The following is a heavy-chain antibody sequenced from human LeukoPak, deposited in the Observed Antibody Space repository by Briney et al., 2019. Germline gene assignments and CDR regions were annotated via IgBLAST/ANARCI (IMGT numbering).Heavy chain of an antibody. D-gene: IGHD5-24*01. Sequence: GGSLRLSCVASGSTFSSYWMSWVRQAPGKGLEWVANIKQDGSEKYYVDSVKGRFTISRDNAKNSLFLQMNSLRAEDTAVYYCAREDWLQPPRLNWYFDLWGRGTLVTVSS. V-gene: IGHV3-7*01. CDR2: IKQDGSEK. CDR1: GSTFSSYW. CDR3: AREDWLQPPRLNWYFDL. J-gene: IGHJ2*01.